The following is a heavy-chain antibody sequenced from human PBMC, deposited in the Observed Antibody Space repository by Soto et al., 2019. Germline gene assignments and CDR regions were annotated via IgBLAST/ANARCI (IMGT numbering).Heavy chain of an antibody. Sequence: SETMSLTCTVSGGYISSYYWSWIRQPPGKGLEWIGYIYHSGSTYYNPSLKSRVTISVDRSKNQFSLKLSSVTAADTAVYYCVGSIGAFWFDPWGQGTLVTVSS. D-gene: IGHD5-12*01. CDR2: IYHSGST. V-gene: IGHV4-59*04. CDR1: GGYISSYY. J-gene: IGHJ5*02. CDR3: VGSIGAFWFDP.